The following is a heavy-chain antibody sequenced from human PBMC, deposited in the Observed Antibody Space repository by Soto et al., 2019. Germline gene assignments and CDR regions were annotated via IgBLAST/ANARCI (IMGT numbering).Heavy chain of an antibody. CDR3: ARGFTGEGPYYYDSSGSQLGPDY. Sequence: GGSLRLSCATSGFTFSDFYMTWIRQAPGKGLEWVSYKSNSGGFTNYADSVRGRFTISRDNAKNSLYLQMNSLRADDTAVYYCARGFTGEGPYYYDSSGSQLGPDYWGQGTLVTVSS. CDR2: KSNSGGFT. D-gene: IGHD3-22*01. CDR1: GFTFSDFY. J-gene: IGHJ4*02. V-gene: IGHV3-11*05.